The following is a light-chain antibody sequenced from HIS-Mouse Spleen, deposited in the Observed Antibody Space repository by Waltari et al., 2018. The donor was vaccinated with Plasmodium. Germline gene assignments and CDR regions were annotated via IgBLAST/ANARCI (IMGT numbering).Light chain of an antibody. Sequence: SYELTQPPSVSVSPAPTATITCSGDKLGSNYACWYQQKPGQSPVLVIYQDSKRPSGIPERFSGSNSGNTATLTISGTQAMDEADYYCQAWDSSTVVFGGGTKLTVL. J-gene: IGLJ2*01. CDR1: KLGSNY. CDR3: QAWDSSTVV. V-gene: IGLV3-1*01. CDR2: QDS.